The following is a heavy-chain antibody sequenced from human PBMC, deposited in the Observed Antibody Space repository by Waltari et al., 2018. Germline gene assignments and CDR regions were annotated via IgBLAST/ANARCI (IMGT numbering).Heavy chain of an antibody. CDR1: GFIFSASG. CDR3: ARNLEDFYCTTTNCFMDY. J-gene: IGHJ4*02. D-gene: IGHD2-2*01. V-gene: IGHV3-33*01. Sequence: QVQLVESGGGVVQPGGSLRLVCAASGFIFSASGLHWARQAPGKSPEWMAVIWNHGRSEFYEDSVKGRFTISRDNSKNILYLQMNNLRVEDTAIYYCARNLEDFYCTTTNCFMDYWGQGTLVTVSS. CDR2: IWNHGRSE.